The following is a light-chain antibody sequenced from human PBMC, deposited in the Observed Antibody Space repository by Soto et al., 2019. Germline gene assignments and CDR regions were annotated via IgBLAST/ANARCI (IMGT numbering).Light chain of an antibody. V-gene: IGKV3-20*01. Sequence: EVVLTQSPGTLSLSRGERATLSCRASERIYSAYLGWYQQKPGQAPRLLIYGTSSRATGIPDRFSGSGSGTDITLTISRLEPEDFAVYYCQQYGYSPITFGQGTRLEIK. CDR1: ERIYSAY. CDR2: GTS. CDR3: QQYGYSPIT. J-gene: IGKJ5*01.